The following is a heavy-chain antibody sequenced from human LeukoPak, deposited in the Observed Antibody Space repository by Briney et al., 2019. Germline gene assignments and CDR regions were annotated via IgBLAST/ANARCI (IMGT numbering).Heavy chain of an antibody. J-gene: IGHJ4*02. Sequence: PGRSLRHSCAASGFTFSSYGMHWVRQAPGKGLEWVAVISYDGSNKYYADSVKGRFTISRDNSKNTLYLQMNSLRAEDTAVYYCATTRRMLVVAATPLDYWGQGTLVTVSS. CDR1: GFTFSSYG. CDR3: ATTRRMLVVAATPLDY. CDR2: ISYDGSNK. D-gene: IGHD2-15*01. V-gene: IGHV3-30*03.